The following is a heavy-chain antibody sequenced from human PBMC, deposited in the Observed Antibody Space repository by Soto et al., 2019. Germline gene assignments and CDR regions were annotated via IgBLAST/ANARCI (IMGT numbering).Heavy chain of an antibody. J-gene: IGHJ4*02. CDR2: LSGSGGSI. CDR1: GFTFSSHA. V-gene: IGHV3-23*01. D-gene: IGHD6-13*01. CDR3: AKVSSSWYAGFFDL. Sequence: GGSLRLSCTASGFTFSSHAMTWFRQAPGKGLEWVSGLSGSGGSIYYADSVKGRFTISRDNSMNTLYLQMKSLRAEDTAVYYCAKVSSSWYAGFFDLWGQGT.